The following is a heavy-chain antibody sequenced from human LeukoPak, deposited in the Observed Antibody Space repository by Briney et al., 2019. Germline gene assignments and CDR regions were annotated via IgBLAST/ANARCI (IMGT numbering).Heavy chain of an antibody. D-gene: IGHD6-19*01. Sequence: GASVKVSCKASGGTFSSYAISWVRQAPGQGLEWMGGIIPIFGTANYAQKFQGRVTITADESTSTAYMELSSLRSDDTALYYCARVRLPDPEDQWLQAFGIWGQGTMVTVSS. CDR1: GGTFSSYA. CDR2: IIPIFGTA. CDR3: ARVRLPDPEDQWLQAFGI. V-gene: IGHV1-69*13. J-gene: IGHJ3*02.